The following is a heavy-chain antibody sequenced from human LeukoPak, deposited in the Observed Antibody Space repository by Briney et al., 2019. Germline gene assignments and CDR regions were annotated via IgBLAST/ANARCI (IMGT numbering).Heavy chain of an antibody. CDR2: ISGSGGST. Sequence: GGSLRLSCAASGFTFSSYAMSWVRQAPGKGLEWVLGISGSGGSTYHADSVKGRFTISRDNSKNTLYLQMNSLRAEDTAVYYCAKDPDYYGSGTFDYWGQGTLVTVSS. D-gene: IGHD3-10*01. CDR1: GFTFSSYA. V-gene: IGHV3-23*01. J-gene: IGHJ4*02. CDR3: AKDPDYYGSGTFDY.